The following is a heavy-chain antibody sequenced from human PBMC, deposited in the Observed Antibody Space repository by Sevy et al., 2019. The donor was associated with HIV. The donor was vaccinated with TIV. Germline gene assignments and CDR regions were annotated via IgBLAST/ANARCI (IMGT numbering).Heavy chain of an antibody. D-gene: IGHD2-2*01. CDR3: AKDRVVVVPAAPGLGYYYGMDV. CDR1: GFTFNYYG. Sequence: GGSLRLSCAASGFTFNYYGMYWVRQAPGKGLEWVSFIRYDGSNKDYADSVKGRFTISRENSKNTVYLQMNSLRGENTAVYHCAKDRVVVVPAAPGLGYYYGMDVWGQGTTVTVSS. CDR2: IRYDGSNK. V-gene: IGHV3-30*02. J-gene: IGHJ6*02.